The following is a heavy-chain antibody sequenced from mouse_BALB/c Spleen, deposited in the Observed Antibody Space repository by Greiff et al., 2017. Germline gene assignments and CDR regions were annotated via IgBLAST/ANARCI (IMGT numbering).Heavy chain of an antibody. CDR1: GYTFTTYP. V-gene: IGHV1-47*01. J-gene: IGHJ2*01. Sequence: QVQLHQSGAELVKPGASVKMSCKASGYTFTTYPINWVKQNHGKGLEWIGNFHPYNDDTKYNEKFKGKAKLTVEESSSTVYLELSRLTSAAYAVYYCARGDYGSSYPHYWGQGTTLTVSS. CDR3: ARGDYGSSYPHY. D-gene: IGHD1-1*01. CDR2: FHPYNDDT.